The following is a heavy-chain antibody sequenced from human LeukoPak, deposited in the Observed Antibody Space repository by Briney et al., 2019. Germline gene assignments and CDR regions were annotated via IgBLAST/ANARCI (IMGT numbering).Heavy chain of an antibody. D-gene: IGHD5-24*01. CDR1: GFTFSSYG. Sequence: GGSLRLSCAASGFTFSSYGMSWVRQAPGKGLEWVSTINDSGGRTYYADSVKGRFTISRDNSKNTLYVQMNSLRAEDAAVYYCAKDQKMHGDYWGQGTLVTVSS. V-gene: IGHV3-23*01. J-gene: IGHJ4*02. CDR3: AKDQKMHGDY. CDR2: INDSGGRT.